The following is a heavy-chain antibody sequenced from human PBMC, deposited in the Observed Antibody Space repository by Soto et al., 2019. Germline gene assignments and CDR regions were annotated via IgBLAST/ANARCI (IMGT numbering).Heavy chain of an antibody. V-gene: IGHV4-34*01. CDR2: INHSGST. CDR3: ARGGHIVVVVAVDGSTSRAPMDY. J-gene: IGHJ4*02. Sequence: QVQLQQWGAGLLKPSETLSLTCAVYGGSFSGYYWSWIRQPPGKGLEWIGEINHSGSTNYNPSLKSRVTISVDTSNNQSSLKLSSVTAADTAVYYCARGGHIVVVVAVDGSTSRAPMDYWGQGTLVTVSS. CDR1: GGSFSGYY. D-gene: IGHD2-15*01.